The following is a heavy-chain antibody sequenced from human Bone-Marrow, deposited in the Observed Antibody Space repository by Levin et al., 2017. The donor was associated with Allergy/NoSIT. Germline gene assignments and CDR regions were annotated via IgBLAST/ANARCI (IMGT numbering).Heavy chain of an antibody. D-gene: IGHD3-10*01. CDR3: TRDAGYGQFAD. J-gene: IGHJ4*02. V-gene: IGHV3-33*01. Sequence: PGGSLRLSCVASGFTFSHHGMHWVRQAPGKGLEWVAGIHYDGSKTYYADSVEGQFTVSRDDSKNTLYLQMNSLRGDDTALYYCTRDAGYGQFADWGQGTLVTVSS. CDR2: IHYDGSKT. CDR1: GFTFSHHG.